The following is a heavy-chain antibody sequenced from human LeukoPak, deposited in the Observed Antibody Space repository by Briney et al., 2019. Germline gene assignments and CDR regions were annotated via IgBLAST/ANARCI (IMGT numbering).Heavy chain of an antibody. D-gene: IGHD1-1*01. V-gene: IGHV3-9*01. J-gene: IGHJ6*02. CDR1: GFTFDDYA. CDR2: ISWNSGSI. Sequence: HTGGSLRLSCAASGFTFDDYAMHWVRQAPGKGLEWVSGISWNSGSIGYADSVKGRFTISRDNAKNSLYLQMNSLRAEDTALYYCAKDLDWKSSDYYYGMDVWGQGTTVTVSS. CDR3: AKDLDWKSSDYYYGMDV.